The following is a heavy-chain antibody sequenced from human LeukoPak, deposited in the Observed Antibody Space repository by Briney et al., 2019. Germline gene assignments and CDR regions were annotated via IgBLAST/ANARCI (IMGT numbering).Heavy chain of an antibody. CDR3: ARGPLYSSGWYGAFDI. Sequence: PSETLSLTCIVSGGSITTSDNYWGWIRQPPGKGLEWIGAIHNSGSTYYNPSLKSRVTMSIDRSTNRFSLKLSSVTAADTAVYYCARGPLYSSGWYGAFDIWGQGTMVTVSS. CDR1: GGSITTSDNY. V-gene: IGHV4-39*07. J-gene: IGHJ3*02. CDR2: IHNSGST. D-gene: IGHD6-19*01.